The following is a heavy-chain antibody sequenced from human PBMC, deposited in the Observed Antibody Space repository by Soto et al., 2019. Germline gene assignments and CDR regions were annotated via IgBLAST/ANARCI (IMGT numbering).Heavy chain of an antibody. V-gene: IGHV3-23*01. D-gene: IGHD3-9*01. Sequence: PGGSLRLSCTASGFTFSSYALTWVRQAPGRGLEWVSTISAVGDTTYYADYVKGRFTVSRDNLKNTLYLQMNGLRAEDTAVYYCAKDYEYYDSQTYYYISHSEYWGQGTLVTVSS. J-gene: IGHJ4*02. CDR2: ISAVGDTT. CDR1: GFTFSSYA. CDR3: AKDYEYYDSQTYYYISHSEY.